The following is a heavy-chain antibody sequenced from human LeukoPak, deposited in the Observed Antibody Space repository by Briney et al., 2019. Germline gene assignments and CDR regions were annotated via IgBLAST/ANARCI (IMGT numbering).Heavy chain of an antibody. CDR2: ISKDGSNK. V-gene: IGHV3-30*04. CDR3: AKGISGYSGYDDAFDI. CDR1: GFTFSSYA. D-gene: IGHD5-12*01. Sequence: GGSLRLSCAASGFTFSSYAMHWVRQAPGKGLEWVAVISKDGSNKYYGDSDSVKGRFTISRDNSKNTLYLQMNSLRADDTAVYYCAKGISGYSGYDDAFDIWGQGTMVTVSS. J-gene: IGHJ3*02.